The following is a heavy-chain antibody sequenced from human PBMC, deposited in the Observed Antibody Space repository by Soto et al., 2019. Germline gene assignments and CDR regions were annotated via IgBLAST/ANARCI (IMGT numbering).Heavy chain of an antibody. V-gene: IGHV1-18*01. CDR1: GYTFTNYG. Sequence: QVQVVQSGDEVKKPGASVKVSCKASGYTFTNYGFSWVRQAPGQGLEWMGWISGYNGNTKYAEKFQGRVTMTTDTSKSTAHMERRSLRSDDTAVYYCAREGQAPYYYYGMDVWGQGTAVTVSS. J-gene: IGHJ6*02. CDR3: AREGQAPYYYYGMDV. CDR2: ISGYNGNT.